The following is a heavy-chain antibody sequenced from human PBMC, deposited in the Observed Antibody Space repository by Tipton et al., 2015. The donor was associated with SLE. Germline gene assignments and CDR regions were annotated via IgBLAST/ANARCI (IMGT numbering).Heavy chain of an antibody. CDR2: ISYDGSNK. J-gene: IGHJ6*03. Sequence: RSLRLSCAASGFTFSSYAMHWVRQAPGKGLEWVAVISYDGSNKYYADSVKGRFTISRDNSKNTLYLQMNSLRAEDTAVYYCARDLDYLGYYYMDVWGKGATVTVSS. D-gene: IGHD5-12*01. V-gene: IGHV3-30*04. CDR3: ARDLDYLGYYYMDV. CDR1: GFTFSSYA.